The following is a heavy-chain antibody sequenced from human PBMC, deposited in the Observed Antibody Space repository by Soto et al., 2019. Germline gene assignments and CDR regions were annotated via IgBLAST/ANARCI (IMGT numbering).Heavy chain of an antibody. D-gene: IGHD3-22*01. CDR1: GFTFSSYE. Sequence: PGGSLRLSCAASGFTFSSYEMHWVRQATGKGLEWVSAIGTAGDPYYPGSVKGRFTITRENAKNSLYLQMNSLRARDTAVYYCARGKYYYDSSGYYYGPDAFDIWGQGTMVTV. J-gene: IGHJ3*02. CDR3: ARGKYYYDSSGYYYGPDAFDI. CDR2: IGTAGDP. V-gene: IGHV3-13*05.